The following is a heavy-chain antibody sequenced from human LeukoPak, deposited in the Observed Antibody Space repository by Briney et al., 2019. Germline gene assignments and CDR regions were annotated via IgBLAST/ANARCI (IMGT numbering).Heavy chain of an antibody. D-gene: IGHD3-22*01. V-gene: IGHV1-18*01. CDR3: ARDRGITMIPEGHYFDY. Sequence: GASVKVSCKASGYTFTSYGISWVRQAPGQGLEWMGWISAYNGNTNYAQKLQGRVTITADKSTSTAYMELSSLRSEDTAVYYCARDRGITMIPEGHYFDYWGQGTLVTVSS. J-gene: IGHJ4*02. CDR2: ISAYNGNT. CDR1: GYTFTSYG.